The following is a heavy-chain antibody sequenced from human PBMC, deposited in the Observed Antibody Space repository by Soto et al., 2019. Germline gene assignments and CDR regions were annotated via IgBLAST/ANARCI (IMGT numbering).Heavy chain of an antibody. CDR2: INHSGST. CDR1: GGSFSGYY. V-gene: IGHV4-34*01. CDR3: ARYKITGLFDY. D-gene: IGHD2-8*02. J-gene: IGHJ4*02. Sequence: QVQLQQWGAGLLKPSETLSLTCAVYGGSFSGYYWTWIRHPPGTWLEWIGEINHSGSTNYNPPLKGRVTISVDTSKNPFSLKLTSVTAADTAVYYCARYKITGLFDYWGQGTLVTVSS.